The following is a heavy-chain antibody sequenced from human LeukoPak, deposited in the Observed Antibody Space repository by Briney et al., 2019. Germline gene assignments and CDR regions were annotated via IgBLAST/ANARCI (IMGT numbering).Heavy chain of an antibody. Sequence: GGSLRLSCAASGFTFSSYGMHWVRQAPGKGLEWVAFIRYDGSNKYYADSVKGRFTISRDNSKNTLYPQMNSLRAEDTAVYYCAKTLSGYSSGWSFDYWGQGTLVTVSS. J-gene: IGHJ4*02. CDR2: IRYDGSNK. V-gene: IGHV3-30*02. D-gene: IGHD6-19*01. CDR1: GFTFSSYG. CDR3: AKTLSGYSSGWSFDY.